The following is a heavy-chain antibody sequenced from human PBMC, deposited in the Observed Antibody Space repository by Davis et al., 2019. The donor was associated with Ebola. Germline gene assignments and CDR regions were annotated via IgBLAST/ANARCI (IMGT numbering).Heavy chain of an antibody. CDR2: ISWNSGSI. J-gene: IGHJ4*02. V-gene: IGHV3-9*01. Sequence: PGGSLRLSCAASGFTFDDYAMHWVRQAPGKGLEWVSGISWNSGSIGYADSVKGRFTISRDNAKNSLYLQMNSLRAEDTALYYCAKDTSGSYNGLVDYWGQGTLVTVSS. D-gene: IGHD1-26*01. CDR1: GFTFDDYA. CDR3: AKDTSGSYNGLVDY.